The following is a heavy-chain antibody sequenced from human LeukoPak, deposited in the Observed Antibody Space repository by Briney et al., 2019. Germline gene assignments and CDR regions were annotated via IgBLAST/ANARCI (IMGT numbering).Heavy chain of an antibody. CDR2: IKPDGSEK. V-gene: IGHV3-7*01. CDR1: GFTFSSSW. CDR3: ARDTVGVTDY. J-gene: IGHJ4*02. Sequence: GGSLRLSCAASGFTFSSSWMSWVRQAPGKGLEWVANIKPDGSEKYYVDSVKGRFTISRDNAKNSLYLQMNSLRAEDTALYYCARDTVGVTDYWGQGTLVTVSS. D-gene: IGHD1-26*01.